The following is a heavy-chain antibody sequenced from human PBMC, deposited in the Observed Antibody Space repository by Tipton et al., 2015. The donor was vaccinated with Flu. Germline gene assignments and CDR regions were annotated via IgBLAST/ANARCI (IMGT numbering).Heavy chain of an antibody. V-gene: IGHV4-61*02. CDR3: AREGGSYWYFDL. J-gene: IGHJ2*01. CDR2: IYTSGST. CDR1: GGSISSGSYY. Sequence: TLSLTCTVSGGSISSGSYYWSWIRQPAGKGLEWIGRIYTSGSTNYNPSLKSRVTISVDTSKNQFSLKLSSVTAADTAVYYCAREGGSYWYFDLWGRGTLATVSS. D-gene: IGHD1-26*01.